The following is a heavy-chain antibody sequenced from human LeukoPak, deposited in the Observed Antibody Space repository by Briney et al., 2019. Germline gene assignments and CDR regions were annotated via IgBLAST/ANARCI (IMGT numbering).Heavy chain of an antibody. J-gene: IGHJ4*02. CDR1: GGSISSYY. CDR3: ARDRTIFDY. CDR2: IYYSGST. V-gene: IGHV4-59*01. D-gene: IGHD1-7*01. Sequence: TSETLSLTCTVSGGSISSYYWSWIRQPPGKGLEWIGYIYYSGSTNYNPSLKSRVTISVDTSKNQFSLKLSSVTAADTAVYYCARDRTIFDYWGQGTLATVSS.